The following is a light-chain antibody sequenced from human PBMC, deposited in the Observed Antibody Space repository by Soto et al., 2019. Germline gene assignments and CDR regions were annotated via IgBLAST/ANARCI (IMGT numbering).Light chain of an antibody. V-gene: IGKV1-5*01. J-gene: IGKJ4*01. CDR1: QSINNW. CDR3: QQFKTYSLT. CDR2: DAF. Sequence: DIQMTQSPSTLSASVGDRVTITCRASQSINNWLAWYQQKPGKAPKLLIFDAFNLGSGVPFRFSGSGFGTEFTLTISSLQPDDSATYYCQQFKTYSLTFGGGTKVEI.